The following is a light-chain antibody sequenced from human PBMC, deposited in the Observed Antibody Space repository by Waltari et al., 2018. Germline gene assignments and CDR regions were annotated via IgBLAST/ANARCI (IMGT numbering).Light chain of an antibody. V-gene: IGKV1-39*01. J-gene: IGKJ4*01. CDR3: QQTYITPIS. CDR2: TAS. CDR1: QYIGDF. Sequence: DIQMTQSPSSLSATVGDRVTITCRASQYIGDFLHWYQHRPGRAPKPLIFTASNLQIGVPSRFSGSGYGTDFTLTITSLQPEDFATYYCQQTYITPISFGGGTKVQIK.